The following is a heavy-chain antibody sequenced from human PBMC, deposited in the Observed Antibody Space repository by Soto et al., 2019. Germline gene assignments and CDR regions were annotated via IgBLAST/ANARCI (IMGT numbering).Heavy chain of an antibody. D-gene: IGHD4-17*01. Sequence: LSLTCAASGFTFSDYYMSWIRQAPGKGLEWVSYISSSGSTIYYADSVKGRFTISRDNAKNSLYLQMNSLRAEDTAVYYCARATKHTVTTLYYYYMDVWGKGTTVTVSS. CDR3: ARATKHTVTTLYYYYMDV. J-gene: IGHJ6*03. CDR1: GFTFSDYY. V-gene: IGHV3-11*01. CDR2: ISSSGSTI.